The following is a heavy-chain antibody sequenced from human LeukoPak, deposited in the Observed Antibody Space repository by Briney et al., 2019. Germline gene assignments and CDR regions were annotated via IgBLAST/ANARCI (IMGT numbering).Heavy chain of an antibody. CDR1: GGSFSGYY. CDR3: ARGRGTSSSWFEAKQEKLRYDY. Sequence: SETLSLTCAVYGGSFSGYYWSWIRQPPGKGLEWIGEINHSGSTNYNPSLKSRVTISVDTSKNQFSLKLSSVTAADTAVYYCARGRGTSSSWFEAKQEKLRYDYWGQGTLVTVSS. V-gene: IGHV4-34*01. J-gene: IGHJ4*02. D-gene: IGHD6-13*01. CDR2: INHSGST.